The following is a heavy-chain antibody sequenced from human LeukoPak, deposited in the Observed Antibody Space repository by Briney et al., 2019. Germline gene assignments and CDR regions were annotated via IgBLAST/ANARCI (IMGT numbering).Heavy chain of an antibody. J-gene: IGHJ6*02. CDR2: INHSGST. CDR1: GGSFSGYY. D-gene: IGHD1-26*01. Sequence: SETLSLTSAVYGGSFSGYYWSWLRQPPGKGREWMGEINHSGSTNYNPSLKSRVIISVDTSNKQFSLKRSSVSAAATALYFSASAQWELLLPRTDNYYYNGMDVWDQGTTVTVSS. V-gene: IGHV4-34*01. CDR3: ASAQWELLLPRTDNYYYNGMDV.